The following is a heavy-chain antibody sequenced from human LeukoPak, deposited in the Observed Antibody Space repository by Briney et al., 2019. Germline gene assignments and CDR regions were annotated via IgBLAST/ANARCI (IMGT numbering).Heavy chain of an antibody. CDR1: GYSISSGHY. Sequence: SETLSLTCTVSGYSISSGHYWAWIRQSPEKGLECIATMFHSGSTYYNPSLKSRVTTSADTSKNEFSLKLSSVTAADTAMYYCARVKDPGGYYYYYYMDVWGKGTTVTVSS. J-gene: IGHJ6*03. V-gene: IGHV4-38-2*02. D-gene: IGHD3-16*01. CDR3: ARVKDPGGYYYYYYMDV. CDR2: MFHSGST.